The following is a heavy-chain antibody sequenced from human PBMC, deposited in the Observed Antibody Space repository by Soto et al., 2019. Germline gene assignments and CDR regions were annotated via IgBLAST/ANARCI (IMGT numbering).Heavy chain of an antibody. CDR2: ISSSSSYI. D-gene: IGHD3-9*01. CDR1: GFTFSSYS. V-gene: IGHV3-21*01. CDR3: ARDTWKDYDILTGYYPNWFDP. Sequence: PGGSLRLSCAASGFTFSSYSMDWVRQAPGKGLEWVSSISSSSSYIYYADSVKGRFTISRDNAKNSLYLQMNSLRAEDTAVYYCARDTWKDYDILTGYYPNWFDPWGQGTLVTVSS. J-gene: IGHJ5*02.